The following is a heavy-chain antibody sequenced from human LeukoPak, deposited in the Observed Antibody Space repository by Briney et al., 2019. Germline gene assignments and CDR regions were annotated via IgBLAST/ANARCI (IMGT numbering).Heavy chain of an antibody. CDR1: GHTFPIFG. D-gene: IGHD3-16*01. V-gene: IGHV1-18*01. CDR2: ISAYNGNT. J-gene: IGHJ4*02. CDR3: ARDSSGGDSHPSGDFDF. Sequence: ASVKVSSTTSGHTFPIFGVGSVRQAPGQGLEWMGWISAYNGNTKYAQTVRDRVTMTTDTSTNTVYMELRSLKPNVTAVYYCARDSSGGDSHPSGDFDFWGQGSLVIVSS.